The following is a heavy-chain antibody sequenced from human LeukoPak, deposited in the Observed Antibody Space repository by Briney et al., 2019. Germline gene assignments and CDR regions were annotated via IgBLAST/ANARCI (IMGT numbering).Heavy chain of an antibody. CDR1: GFTFSNAW. V-gene: IGHV3-15*05. D-gene: IGHD3-10*01. CDR3: ARGRTRFVELNWFDP. J-gene: IGHJ5*02. Sequence: GGSLRLSCAASGFTFSNAWMSWVRQAPGKGLEWVGRIKSKTDGGTTDYAAPVKGRFTISRDDSKNTLYLQMNSLRAEDTAVYYCARGRTRFVELNWFDPWGQGTLFTVSS. CDR2: IKSKTDGGTT.